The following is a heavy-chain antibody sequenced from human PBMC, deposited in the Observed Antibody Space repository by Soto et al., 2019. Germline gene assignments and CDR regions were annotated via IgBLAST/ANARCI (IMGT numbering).Heavy chain of an antibody. CDR1: GFTFCSYS. J-gene: IGHJ3*02. D-gene: IGHD2-15*01. CDR2: LSSSSSTI. V-gene: IGHV3-48*01. CDR3: ASAPMGYCSGGSCLKAFDI. Sequence: GGSLRISCAASGFTFCSYSMNGVRQEPGMGLEWVSYLSSSSSTIYYADSVKGRFTISRDNAKNSLYLQMNSLRAEDTAVYYCASAPMGYCSGGSCLKAFDIWGQGTMVTVSS.